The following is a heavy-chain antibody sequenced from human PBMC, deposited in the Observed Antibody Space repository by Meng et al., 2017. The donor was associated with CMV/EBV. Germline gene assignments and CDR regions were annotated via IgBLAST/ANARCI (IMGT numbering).Heavy chain of an antibody. J-gene: IGHJ6*02. CDR1: GDSVSSNSAA. CDR2: TYYRSKWYN. D-gene: IGHD2-2*01. Sequence: SQTCSLTCAISGDSVSSNSAAWNWIRQSPSRGLEWLGRTYYRSKWYNDYAVSVKSRITINPDTSKNQFSLQLNSVTPEDTAVYYCARDRYCSSTSCYWVGMDVWGQGTTVTVSS. V-gene: IGHV6-1*01. CDR3: ARDRYCSSTSCYWVGMDV.